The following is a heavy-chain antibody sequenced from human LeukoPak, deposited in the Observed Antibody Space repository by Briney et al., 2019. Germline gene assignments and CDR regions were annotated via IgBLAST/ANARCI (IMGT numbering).Heavy chain of an antibody. CDR3: ARGYYYDSSGRFDY. V-gene: IGHV4-34*01. D-gene: IGHD3-22*01. CDR1: GGSFSGYY. Sequence: SETLSLTCAVYGGSFSGYYWSWIRQPPGKGLEWIGEINHSGSTNYNPSLKSRGTISVDTSKNQFSLKLSSVTAADTAVYYCARGYYYDSSGRFDYWGQGTLVTVSS. J-gene: IGHJ4*02. CDR2: INHSGST.